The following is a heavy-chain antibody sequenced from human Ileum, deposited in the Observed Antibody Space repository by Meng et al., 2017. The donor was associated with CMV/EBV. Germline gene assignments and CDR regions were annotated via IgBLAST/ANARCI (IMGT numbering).Heavy chain of an antibody. D-gene: IGHD4-17*01. Sequence: VHLVGSGGGLVQPGGSLRLSCSASGFTFSTHWMHWVRQAPGKGLVWVSRMNSDGSSRDYADSVKGRFSISRDNAKNTLYLQMNSLRAEDTAVYYCASIGDPPIDDWGQGTLVTVSS. CDR1: GFTFSTHW. CDR2: MNSDGSSR. J-gene: IGHJ4*02. CDR3: ASIGDPPIDD. V-gene: IGHV3-74*01.